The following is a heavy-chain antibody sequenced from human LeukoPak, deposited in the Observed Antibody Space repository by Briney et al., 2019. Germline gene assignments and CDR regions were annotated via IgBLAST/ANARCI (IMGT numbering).Heavy chain of an antibody. J-gene: IGHJ4*02. V-gene: IGHV3-7*03. CDR2: IKQDGSEK. CDR1: GFTFSSYW. D-gene: IGHD2-2*01. Sequence: GGSLRLSCAASGFTFSSYWMSWVRQAPGKGLEWVANIKQDGSEKYYVDSVKGRFTISRDNAKNSLYLQMNSLRAEDTAVYYCAKDVFGCSSTSCYRYFDYWGQGTLVTVSS. CDR3: AKDVFGCSSTSCYRYFDY.